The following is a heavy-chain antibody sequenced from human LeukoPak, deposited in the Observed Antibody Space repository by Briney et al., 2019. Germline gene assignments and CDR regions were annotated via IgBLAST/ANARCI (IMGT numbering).Heavy chain of an antibody. CDR2: IYYSGST. CDR1: GGSVSSGSYY. CDR3: ARALKPIAAAGPDFDY. Sequence: SETLSLTCTVSGGSVSSGSYYWSWIRQPPGKGLERIGYIYYSGSTNYNPSLKSRVTISVDTSKNQFSLKLSSVTAADTAVYYCARALKPIAAAGPDFDYWGQGTLVTVSS. J-gene: IGHJ4*02. V-gene: IGHV4-61*01. D-gene: IGHD6-13*01.